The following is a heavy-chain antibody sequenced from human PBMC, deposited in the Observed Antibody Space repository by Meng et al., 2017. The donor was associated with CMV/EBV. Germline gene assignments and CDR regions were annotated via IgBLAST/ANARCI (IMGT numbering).Heavy chain of an antibody. CDR2: IYYSGST. Sequence: SETLSLTCTVSGGSISSYYWSWIRQPPGKGLEWIGYIYYSGSTNYNPSLKSRVTISVDTSKNQFSLKLSSVTAADTAVYYCAGGWYSNWFDPWAQGTLVTVSS. D-gene: IGHD6-19*01. V-gene: IGHV4-59*01. CDR1: GGSISSYY. CDR3: AGGWYSNWFDP. J-gene: IGHJ5*02.